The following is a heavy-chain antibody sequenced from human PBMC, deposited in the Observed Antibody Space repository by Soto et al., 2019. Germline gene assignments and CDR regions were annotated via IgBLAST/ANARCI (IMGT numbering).Heavy chain of an antibody. V-gene: IGHV3-23*01. Sequence: EVQLLECGGGLVQPGGSLRLSCAASGITFSSYAMSWVRQAPGKGLEWVSVSGSGGSTYYADSVKGRFTISRDNSKNTLYLQMNSLRAEDTAVYYCAKRGAGHYFDYWGQGTLVTVSS. J-gene: IGHJ4*02. D-gene: IGHD6-19*01. CDR1: GITFSSYA. CDR2: SGSGGST. CDR3: AKRGAGHYFDY.